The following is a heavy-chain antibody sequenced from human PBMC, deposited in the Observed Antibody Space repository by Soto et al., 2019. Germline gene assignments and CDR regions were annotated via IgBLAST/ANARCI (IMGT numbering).Heavy chain of an antibody. D-gene: IGHD3-16*01. J-gene: IGHJ3*02. V-gene: IGHV3-23*01. CDR1: GFTFSSYA. CDR3: AKDRREITFGGGSDDAFDI. CDR2: ISGSGGST. Sequence: PGGSLRLSCAASGFTFSSYAMSWVRQAPGKGLEWVSAISGSGGSTYYADSVKGRFTISRDNSKNTLYLQMNSLRAEDTAVYYCAKDRREITFGGGSDDAFDIWGQGTMVTVSS.